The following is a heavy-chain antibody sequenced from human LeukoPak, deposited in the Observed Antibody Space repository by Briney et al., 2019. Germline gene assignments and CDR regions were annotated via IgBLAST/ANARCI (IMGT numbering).Heavy chain of an antibody. D-gene: IGHD3-22*01. CDR2: ISGSGGST. J-gene: IGHJ4*02. CDR3: AKDQVSDYYDSSGRFDY. V-gene: IGHV3-23*01. Sequence: GGSLRLSCAASGFTFSSYAMSWVRQAPGKGLEWVSAISGSGGSTYHADSVKGRFTISRDNSKNTLYLQMNSLRAEDTAVYYCAKDQVSDYYDSSGRFDYWGQGTLVTVSS. CDR1: GFTFSSYA.